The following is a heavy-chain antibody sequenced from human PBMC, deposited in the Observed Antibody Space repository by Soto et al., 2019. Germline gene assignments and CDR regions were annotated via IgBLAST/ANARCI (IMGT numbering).Heavy chain of an antibody. D-gene: IGHD6-19*01. Sequence: GGSLRLSCAASGFTFSSYGMHWVRQAPGKGLDWVAVISYDGSNKYYADSVKGRFTISRDNSKNTLYLQMNSLRAEDTAVYYCAKDGGSGWYVGYYFDYWGQGTLVTVSS. J-gene: IGHJ4*02. CDR3: AKDGGSGWYVGYYFDY. CDR2: ISYDGSNK. CDR1: GFTFSSYG. V-gene: IGHV3-30*18.